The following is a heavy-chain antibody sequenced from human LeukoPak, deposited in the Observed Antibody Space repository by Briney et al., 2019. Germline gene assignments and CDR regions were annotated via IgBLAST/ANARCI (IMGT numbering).Heavy chain of an antibody. V-gene: IGHV3-15*01. CDR2: IKSKTDSGTT. CDR1: GFTFSQYS. J-gene: IGHJ4*02. Sequence: GGSLRLSCAASGFTFSQYSMTWVRQAPGKGLEWVGRIKSKTDSGTTDYAAPVKGRFTISRDDSKNTLYLQMNSLKTEDTAVYYCSSLAMIRGVIPFDYWGQGTLVTVSS. CDR3: SSLAMIRGVIPFDY. D-gene: IGHD3-10*01.